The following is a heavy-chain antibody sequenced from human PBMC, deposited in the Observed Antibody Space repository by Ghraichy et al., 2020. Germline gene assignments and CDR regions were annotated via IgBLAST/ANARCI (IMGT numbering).Heavy chain of an antibody. CDR1: GGSISSYY. J-gene: IGHJ5*02. V-gene: IGHV4-59*01. CDR3: ARYDSSSWSWFDP. Sequence: SETLSLTCTVSGGSISSYYWSWIRQPPGKGLEWIGYIYYSGSTNYNPSLKSRVTISVDTSKNQFSLKLSSVTAADTAVYYCARYDSSSWSWFDPWGQGTLVTVSS. D-gene: IGHD6-13*01. CDR2: IYYSGST.